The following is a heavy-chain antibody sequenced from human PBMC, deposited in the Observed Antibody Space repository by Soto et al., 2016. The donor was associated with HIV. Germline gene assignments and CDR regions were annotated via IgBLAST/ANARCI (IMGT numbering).Heavy chain of an antibody. Sequence: EVQLLESGGGLVQPGGSLRLSCAASGFTFSSYAMSWVRQAPGKGLEWVSAISGSGGSTYYADSVKGRFTISRDNSKNTLYLQMNSLRAEDTAVYYCANGDYYDSSGFIDYWGQGTLVTVSS. J-gene: IGHJ4*02. CDR3: ANGDYYDSSGFIDY. CDR1: GFTFSSYA. V-gene: IGHV3-23*01. D-gene: IGHD3-22*01. CDR2: ISGSGGST.